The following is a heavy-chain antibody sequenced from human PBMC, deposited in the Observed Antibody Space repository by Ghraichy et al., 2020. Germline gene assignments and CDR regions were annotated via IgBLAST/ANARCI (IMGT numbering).Heavy chain of an antibody. V-gene: IGHV3-23*01. D-gene: IGHD2/OR15-2a*01. CDR2: VTGGGDST. Sequence: GGSLRLSCTASGFTFKNYATSWVRQAPGKGLEWVSVVTGGGDSTFYADSVKGRFTISRDNSKNTLYLQMNSLRAEDTAIYYCARGGGSSDYLFDYWGQGTLVTVSS. CDR1: GFTFKNYA. J-gene: IGHJ4*02. CDR3: ARGGGSSDYLFDY.